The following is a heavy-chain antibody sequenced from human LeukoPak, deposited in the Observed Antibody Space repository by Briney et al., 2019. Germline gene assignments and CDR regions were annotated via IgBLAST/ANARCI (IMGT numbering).Heavy chain of an antibody. CDR3: AREGIPNYYDSSGYYAFDI. J-gene: IGHJ3*02. Sequence: PSETLSLTCTVSGYSISSGYYWGWIRQPPGKGLEWIGSIYHSGSTYYNPSLKSRVTISVDTSKNQFSLKLSSVTAADTAVYYCAREGIPNYYDSSGYYAFDIWGQGTMVTVSS. V-gene: IGHV4-38-2*02. CDR1: GYSISSGYY. D-gene: IGHD3-22*01. CDR2: IYHSGST.